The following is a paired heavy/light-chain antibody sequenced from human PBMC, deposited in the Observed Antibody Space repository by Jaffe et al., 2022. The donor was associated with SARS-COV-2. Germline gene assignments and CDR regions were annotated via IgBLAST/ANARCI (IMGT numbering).Light chain of an antibody. CDR3: AAWDDSLYVV. CDR2: SNN. Sequence: QSVLTQPPSASGTPGQRVTISCSGSSSNIGSNTVNWYQQLPGTAPKLLIYSNNQRPSGVPDRFSGSKSGTSASLAISGLQSEDEADYYCAAWDDSLYVVFGGGTKLTVL. CDR1: SSNIGSNT. J-gene: IGLJ2*01. V-gene: IGLV1-44*01.
Heavy chain of an antibody. CDR1: GFTFSSYD. D-gene: IGHD3-22*01. J-gene: IGHJ2*01. V-gene: IGHV3-13*01. Sequence: EVQLVESGGGLVQPGGSLRLSCAASGFTFSSYDMHWVRQATGKGLEWVSAIGTAGDTYYPGSVKGRFTISRENAKNSLYLQMNSLRAGDTAVYYCARVTYYYDSSGYYYWYFDLWGRGTLVTVSS. CDR2: IGTAGDT. CDR3: ARVTYYYDSSGYYYWYFDL.